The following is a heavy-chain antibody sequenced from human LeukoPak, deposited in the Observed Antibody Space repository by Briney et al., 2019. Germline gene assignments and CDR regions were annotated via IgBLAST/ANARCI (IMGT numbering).Heavy chain of an antibody. CDR2: ISSSGSTI. CDR3: AMHYYDRSGYYVFDY. D-gene: IGHD3-22*01. J-gene: IGHJ4*02. Sequence: GGSLRLSCAASGFTFSSYEMNWVRQAPGKGLEWVSYISSSGSTIYYADSVKGRFTISRDNGKNSMYLQMNSLRAEDTAVYYCAMHYYDRSGYYVFDYWGQGTLVTVSS. V-gene: IGHV3-48*03. CDR1: GFTFSSYE.